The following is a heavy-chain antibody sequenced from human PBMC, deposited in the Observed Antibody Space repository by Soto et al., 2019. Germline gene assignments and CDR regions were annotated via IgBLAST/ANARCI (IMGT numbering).Heavy chain of an antibody. CDR1: GYNFTYYF. CDR2: IYPGDSDT. CDR3: AASIFYYGMDV. Sequence: SLKISFKGSGYNFTYYFIRCVRQMPGKGPEWMGIIYPGDSDTKYNPWFQGQVTISADKSITTTYLQWSSLKASDTAISYCAASIFYYGMDVWGQRTTVTVSS. J-gene: IGHJ6*02. V-gene: IGHV5-51*01.